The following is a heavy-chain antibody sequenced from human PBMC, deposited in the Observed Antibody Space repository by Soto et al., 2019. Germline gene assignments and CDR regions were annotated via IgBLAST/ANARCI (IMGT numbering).Heavy chain of an antibody. CDR3: GKGVLSLDYRMQV. CDR1: GFTFNTYP. CDR2: ISSTAGRTS. Sequence: PGGSLRLSCATSGFTFNTYPMKWVRQASWKGLEWLSIISSTAGRTSSYADSVKGRLAISRDFSDNTLYLQMNNLRVDATAVSFCGKGVLSLDYRMQVWRRRTTVT. V-gene: IGHV3-23*01. J-gene: IGHJ6*01. D-gene: IGHD3-10*01.